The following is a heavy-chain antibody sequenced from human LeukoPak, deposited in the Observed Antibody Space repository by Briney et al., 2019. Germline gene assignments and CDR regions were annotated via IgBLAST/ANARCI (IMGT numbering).Heavy chain of an antibody. D-gene: IGHD6-19*01. J-gene: IGHJ3*02. Sequence: GGSLRLSCAASGFIFSSYGMHWVRQAPGKGLEWVAFIRYDGTNKYYADSVKGRFTISRDDSKNTLYLQMSSLRAEDTAVYYCAKEKSSGWHDAFDIGGQGTTVTVS. CDR1: GFIFSSYG. CDR2: IRYDGTNK. CDR3: AKEKSSGWHDAFDI. V-gene: IGHV3-30*02.